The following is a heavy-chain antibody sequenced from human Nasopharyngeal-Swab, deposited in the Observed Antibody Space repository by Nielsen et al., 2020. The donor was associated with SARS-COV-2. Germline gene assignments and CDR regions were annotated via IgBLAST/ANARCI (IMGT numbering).Heavy chain of an antibody. CDR2: MNPNSGNT. CDR3: ARVPAAIREGDPFDI. D-gene: IGHD2-2*02. Sequence: ASVKVSCKASGYTFTSYDINWVRQATGQGLEWMGWMNPNSGNTGYAQKFQGRVTMTRNTSISTAYMELSSLRSEDTAVYYCARVPAAIREGDPFDIWGQGTMVTVSS. CDR1: GYTFTSYD. J-gene: IGHJ3*02. V-gene: IGHV1-8*01.